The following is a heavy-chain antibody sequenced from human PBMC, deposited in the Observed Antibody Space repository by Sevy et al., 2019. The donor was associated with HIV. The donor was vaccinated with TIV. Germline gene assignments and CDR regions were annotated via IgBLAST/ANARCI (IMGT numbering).Heavy chain of an antibody. J-gene: IGHJ5*02. CDR1: GYSFTDYY. V-gene: IGHV1-2*06. CDR3: AKATSYCGGDCYSGT. CDR2: INPNTGGT. Sequence: ASVKVSCKASGYSFTDYYLHWVRQAPGQGLEWMGRINPNTGGTNSAEIFQGRVTLTTDTSMSTAYMELSRLTFDDTAVYFCAKATSYCGGDCYSGTWGQGTLVTVSS. D-gene: IGHD2-21*02.